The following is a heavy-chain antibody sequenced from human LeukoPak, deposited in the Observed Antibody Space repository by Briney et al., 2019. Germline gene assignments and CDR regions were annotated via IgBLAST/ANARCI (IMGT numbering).Heavy chain of an antibody. J-gene: IGHJ4*02. V-gene: IGHV3-21*01. CDR1: GFTFSSYS. CDR2: ISSSSSYI. Sequence: GGSLRLSCAASGFTFSSYSMNWVCQAPGKGLEWVSSISSSSSYIYYADSVKGRFTISRDNAKNSLYLQMNSLRAEDTAVYYCARDDYCSGGSCYLYYFDYWGQGTLVTVSS. CDR3: ARDDYCSGGSCYLYYFDY. D-gene: IGHD2-15*01.